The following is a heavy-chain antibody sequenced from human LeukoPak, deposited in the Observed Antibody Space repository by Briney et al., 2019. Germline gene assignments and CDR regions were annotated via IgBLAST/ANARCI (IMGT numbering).Heavy chain of an antibody. CDR2: IYISGSEST. D-gene: IGHD6-19*01. V-gene: IGHV4-4*07. J-gene: IGHJ6*03. Sequence: KTSETLSLTCTVSGGSISSYYWSWIRQPAGKGLEWIGRIYISGSESTNYNPSLKSRVTMSVDTSKNQFSLKLSSVTAADTAVYYCARDKRVAVAGTYIYYYYMDVWGNGTTVTISS. CDR3: ARDKRVAVAGTYIYYYYMDV. CDR1: GGSISSYY.